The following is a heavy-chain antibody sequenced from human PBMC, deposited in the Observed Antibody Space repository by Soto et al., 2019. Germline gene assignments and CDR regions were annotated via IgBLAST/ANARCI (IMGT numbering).Heavy chain of an antibody. J-gene: IGHJ3*02. CDR1: GYTFTSYA. CDR3: ARPNSRSWFAAFDI. CDR2: IDAGNGNT. V-gene: IGHV1-3*01. D-gene: IGHD6-13*01. Sequence: ASVKVSCKASGYTFTSYAMHWVRQAPGQRLEWMGWIDAGNGNTKYSQKFQGRVTITRDTSASTAYMELSSLRSEDTAVYYCARPNSRSWFAAFDIWGQGTMVTVSS.